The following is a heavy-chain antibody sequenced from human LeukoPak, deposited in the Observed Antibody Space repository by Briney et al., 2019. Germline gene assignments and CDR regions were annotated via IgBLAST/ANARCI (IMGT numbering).Heavy chain of an antibody. V-gene: IGHV3-23*01. Sequence: PVGSLRLSCAASGFTFSSYAMNWVRQAPGKGLEWVSTISGSGGSTYYADSVKGRFTISRDNSKNTLYLQMNSLRAGDTAAYHCAKQGYCSGGSCYPWYFDYWGQGTLVTVSS. CDR3: AKQGYCSGGSCYPWYFDY. D-gene: IGHD2-15*01. CDR1: GFTFSSYA. J-gene: IGHJ4*02. CDR2: ISGSGGST.